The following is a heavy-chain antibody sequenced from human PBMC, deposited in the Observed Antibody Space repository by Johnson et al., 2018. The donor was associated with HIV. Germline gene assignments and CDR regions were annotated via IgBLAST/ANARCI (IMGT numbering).Heavy chain of an antibody. CDR2: LYSGGIT. Sequence: MQLVESGGGLVQPGGSLRLSCAASGFAVSSNYISWVRQAPGKGLEWVSVLYSGGITYYADSVKGRFPISRDNSKNTLYLQMNSLRAEDTAVYYCAKDERAAAGTRGLDAFDIWGQGTMVTVSS. V-gene: IGHV3-66*02. CDR1: GFAVSSNY. CDR3: AKDERAAAGTRGLDAFDI. D-gene: IGHD6-13*01. J-gene: IGHJ3*02.